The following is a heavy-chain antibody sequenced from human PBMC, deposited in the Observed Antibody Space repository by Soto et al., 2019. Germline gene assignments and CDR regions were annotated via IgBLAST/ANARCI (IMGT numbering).Heavy chain of an antibody. CDR1: GGSISSYY. J-gene: IGHJ4*02. Sequence: SETLSLTCTVSGGSISSYYWSWIRQPPGKGLEWIGYIYYSGSTNYNPSLKSRVTISVDTSKNQFSLKLSSVTAADTAVYYCARARDYDILTGYYSFYFDYWGQGTLVTVSS. CDR3: ARARDYDILTGYYSFYFDY. V-gene: IGHV4-59*01. D-gene: IGHD3-9*01. CDR2: IYYSGST.